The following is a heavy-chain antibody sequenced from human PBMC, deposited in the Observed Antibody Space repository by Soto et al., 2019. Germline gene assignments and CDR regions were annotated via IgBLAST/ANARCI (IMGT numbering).Heavy chain of an antibody. CDR2: IRSKANSYAT. V-gene: IGHV3-73*02. CDR3: TKTRYEHFDY. Sequence: EVQLVESGGGLVQPGGSLKLSCAASGFTFSGSAMHWVRQASGKGLEWVGRIRSKANSYATAYAASVKGRFTISRDDSKNTAYLQMNSLKTEDTAVYYCTKTRYEHFDYWCKGTLVTVSS. CDR1: GFTFSGSA. D-gene: IGHD2-2*01. J-gene: IGHJ4*02.